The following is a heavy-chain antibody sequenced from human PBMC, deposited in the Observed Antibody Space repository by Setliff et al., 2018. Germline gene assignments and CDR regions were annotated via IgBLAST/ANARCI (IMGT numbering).Heavy chain of an antibody. J-gene: IGHJ3*02. CDR3: ASQPGVPQIDGFDI. CDR1: GASISSYY. Sequence: SETLSLTCTVSGASISSYYWSWIRQPPGKGLEWVGYIYYGGTTNYNPSLKSRVSISLDTSKSQFSLRLSSLTAADTAVYYCASQPGVPQIDGFDIWGQGTMVTVS. CDR2: IYYGGTT. V-gene: IGHV4-59*08.